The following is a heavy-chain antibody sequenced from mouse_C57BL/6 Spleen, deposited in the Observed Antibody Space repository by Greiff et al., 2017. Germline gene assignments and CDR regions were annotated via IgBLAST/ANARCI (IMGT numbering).Heavy chain of an antibody. CDR1: GYAFSSSW. V-gene: IGHV1-82*01. CDR2: IYPGDGDT. Sequence: QVQLQQSGPELVKPGASVKISCKASGYAFSSSWMNWVKQRPGKGLEWIGRIYPGDGDTNYNGKFKGKATLTADKSSSTAYMQLSSLTSEDSAVYFCARSKDYGSSGSFDVWGTGTTVTVSS. D-gene: IGHD1-1*01. CDR3: ARSKDYGSSGSFDV. J-gene: IGHJ1*03.